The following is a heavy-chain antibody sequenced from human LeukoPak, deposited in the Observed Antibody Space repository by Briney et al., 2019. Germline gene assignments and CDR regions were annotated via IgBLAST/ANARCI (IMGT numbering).Heavy chain of an antibody. V-gene: IGHV3-33*01. CDR1: GFTFTTFG. D-gene: IGHD6-6*01. CDR2: IWDDGSNK. CDR3: ARDGGGPRSSFMTA. Sequence: PGGSLRLSCAASGFTFTTFGMHWVRQAPGKGLEWGSVIWDDGSNKYYADSVERRFTISRANSRDTLYLQMNNLRAEDTAVYSCARDGGGPRSSFMTAWGQGTLVTVSS. J-gene: IGHJ5*02.